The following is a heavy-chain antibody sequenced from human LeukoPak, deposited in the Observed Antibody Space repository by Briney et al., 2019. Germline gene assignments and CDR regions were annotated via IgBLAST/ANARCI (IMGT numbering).Heavy chain of an antibody. D-gene: IGHD6-19*01. J-gene: IGHJ4*02. CDR3: ASGIQGAGNNY. CDR1: GGSISSSNW. CDR2: IYHSGST. V-gene: IGHV4-4*02. Sequence: SGTLSLTCAVSGGSISSSNWWSWVRQPPGKGLEWIGEIYHSGSTNYNPSLKSRVTVSLDTSKNHFSLKMNFVTAADTAVYYCASGIQGAGNNYWGQGTLVTVSS.